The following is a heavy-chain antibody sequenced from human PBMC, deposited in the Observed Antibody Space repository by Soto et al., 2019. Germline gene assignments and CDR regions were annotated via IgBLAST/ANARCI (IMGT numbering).Heavy chain of an antibody. CDR3: ARVVPAARVLWFDP. Sequence: QVQLQESGPGLVKPSQTLSLTCTVSGGSISSGGYYWSWIRQHPGKGLEWIGYIYYSGSTYYNPSLKSRVTISVDTSKNLFSLKLSSVTAAATAVYYCARVVPAARVLWFDPWGQGTLVTVSS. J-gene: IGHJ5*02. V-gene: IGHV4-31*03. CDR1: GGSISSGGYY. D-gene: IGHD2-2*01. CDR2: IYYSGST.